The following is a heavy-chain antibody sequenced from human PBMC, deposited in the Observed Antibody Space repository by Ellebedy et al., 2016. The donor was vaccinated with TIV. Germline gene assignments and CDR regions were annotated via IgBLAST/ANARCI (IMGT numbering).Heavy chain of an antibody. D-gene: IGHD1-7*01. CDR3: AKDVSIGTTQSFYGMDV. Sequence: GGSLRLSCAASGFTFTSYAMSWVRQAPGKGLEWVSVISSSGGNTYFADSVKGRFTISRDNPKNTLYLQMNSLRAEDTAVYYCAKDVSIGTTQSFYGMDVWGQGTTVTVSS. J-gene: IGHJ6*02. CDR1: GFTFTSYA. V-gene: IGHV3-23*01. CDR2: ISSSGGNT.